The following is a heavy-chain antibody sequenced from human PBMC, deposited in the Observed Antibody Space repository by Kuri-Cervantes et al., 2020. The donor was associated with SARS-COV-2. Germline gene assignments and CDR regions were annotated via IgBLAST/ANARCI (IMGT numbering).Heavy chain of an antibody. J-gene: IGHJ5*02. Sequence: SETLSLTCTVSGGSIRSGSYYWGWIRQSPGKGLEWIGSIYYSGNTLYNPSLKSRLTISVDTSKNQFSLKLSSVTAADTAVYYCARGPLFDDFGLSTWGQGTLVTVSS. CDR2: IYYSGNT. CDR3: ARGPLFDDFGLST. CDR1: GGSIRSGSYY. D-gene: IGHD3/OR15-3a*01. V-gene: IGHV4-39*07.